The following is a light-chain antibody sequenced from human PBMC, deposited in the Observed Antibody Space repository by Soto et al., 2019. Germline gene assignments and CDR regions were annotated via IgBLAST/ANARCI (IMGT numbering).Light chain of an antibody. CDR2: GAS. V-gene: IGKV3-20*01. J-gene: IGKJ5*01. CDR3: QQYGSSIN. CDR1: QSVSSSY. Sequence: EIVLTQSPGTLSLSPGERATLSCRASQSVSSSYLAWYQQKPGQAPSLLIYGASSRATGIPDRFSGSGSGTEFTLTISRLEPEDFAVYYCQQYGSSINFGQGTRLEIK.